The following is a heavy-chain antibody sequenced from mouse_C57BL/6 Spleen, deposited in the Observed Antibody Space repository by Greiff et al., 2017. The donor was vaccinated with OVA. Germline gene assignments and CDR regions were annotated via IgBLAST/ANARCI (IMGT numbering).Heavy chain of an antibody. Sequence: QVQLQQPGAELVKPGASVKMSCKASGYTFTSYWITWVKQRPGQGLEWIGDIYPGSGSTNYNEKFKSKATLTVDTSSSTAYMQLSSLTSEDAAVYYCARGGLMVTLDYWGQGTTLTVSS. CDR2: IYPGSGST. CDR3: ARGGLMVTLDY. V-gene: IGHV1-55*01. CDR1: GYTFTSYW. J-gene: IGHJ2*01. D-gene: IGHD2-2*01.